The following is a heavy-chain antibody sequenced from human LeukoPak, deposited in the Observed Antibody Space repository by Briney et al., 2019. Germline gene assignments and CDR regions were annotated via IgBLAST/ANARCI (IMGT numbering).Heavy chain of an antibody. CDR3: AKAGIGVVGYFDY. Sequence: PGGSLRLSCAASGFTVSDNSMNWVRQAPGKGLEWISVIYSDGGPLYADSMKTRFTISRDSSKNTLYLQMNSLRDEDTALYYCAKAGIGVVGYFDYWGQGTLVTVSS. CDR1: GFTVSDNS. V-gene: IGHV3-66*01. CDR2: IYSDGGP. J-gene: IGHJ4*02. D-gene: IGHD6-19*01.